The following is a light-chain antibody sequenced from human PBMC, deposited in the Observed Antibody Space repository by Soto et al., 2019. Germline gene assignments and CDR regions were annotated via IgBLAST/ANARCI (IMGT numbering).Light chain of an antibody. J-gene: IGKJ5*01. CDR2: GAS. CDR3: QQYGYSPIT. CDR1: QGVTTN. Sequence: EIVMTQSPGTLSVSPGERATLPCRAGQGVTTNFAWYQQKSGQSPRLLIYGASSRATGIADRFSGSGSGTDFTLTISRLEPEDFALYYCQQYGYSPITFGQGTRLEIK. V-gene: IGKV3-20*01.